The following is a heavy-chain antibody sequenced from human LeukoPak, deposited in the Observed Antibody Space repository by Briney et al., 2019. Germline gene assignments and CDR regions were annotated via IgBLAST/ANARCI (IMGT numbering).Heavy chain of an antibody. J-gene: IGHJ4*02. V-gene: IGHV3-7*01. CDR3: ALTPDYYGSGSFDY. Sequence: PGGSLRLSCAASGFTFSRYWMSWVRQAPGKGLEWVANIKEDGSEKYYVDSVKGRFSISRDNAKNSLFLQMISLRAEDTAVYYYALTPDYYGSGSFDYWGQGTLVTVSS. CDR1: GFTFSRYW. CDR2: IKEDGSEK. D-gene: IGHD3-10*01.